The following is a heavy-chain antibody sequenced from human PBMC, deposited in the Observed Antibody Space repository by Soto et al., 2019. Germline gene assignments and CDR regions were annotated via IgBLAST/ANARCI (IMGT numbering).Heavy chain of an antibody. CDR2: ISGSGGST. D-gene: IGHD2-15*01. J-gene: IGHJ4*02. V-gene: IGHV3-23*01. CDR3: AKVRPRYCSGGSCYSYFDY. Sequence: GGSLRLSCAASGFPFSSYAMSWVRQAPGKGLEWVSAISGSGGSTYYADSVKGRFTISRDNSKNTLYLQMNSLRAEDTAVYYCAKVRPRYCSGGSCYSYFDYWGQGTLVTVSS. CDR1: GFPFSSYA.